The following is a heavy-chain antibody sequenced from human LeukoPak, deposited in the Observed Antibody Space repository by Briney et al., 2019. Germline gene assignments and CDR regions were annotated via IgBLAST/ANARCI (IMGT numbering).Heavy chain of an antibody. V-gene: IGHV4-59*01. CDR3: ARGSYDFWSGYYFDY. J-gene: IGHJ4*02. Sequence: SETLSLTCTVSGGSISSYYWSWIRQPPGKGLEWIGYIYYSGSTNYNPSLKSRVTISVDTSKNQFSLKLSSVIAADTAVYYCARGSYDFWSGYYFDYWGQGTLVTVSS. D-gene: IGHD3-3*01. CDR1: GGSISSYY. CDR2: IYYSGST.